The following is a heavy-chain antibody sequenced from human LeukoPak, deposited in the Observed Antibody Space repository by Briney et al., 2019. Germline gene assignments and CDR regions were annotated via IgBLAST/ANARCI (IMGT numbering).Heavy chain of an antibody. V-gene: IGHV7-4-1*02. D-gene: IGHD6-13*01. Sequence: ASVKVSCKASGGTFSSYAISWVRQAPGQGLEWMGWINTNTGNPTYAQGFTGRFVFSLDTSVSTAYLQISSLKAEDTAVYYCARRRIAAAGNWFDPWGQGTLVTVSS. CDR2: INTNTGNP. CDR1: GGTFSSYA. CDR3: ARRRIAAAGNWFDP. J-gene: IGHJ5*02.